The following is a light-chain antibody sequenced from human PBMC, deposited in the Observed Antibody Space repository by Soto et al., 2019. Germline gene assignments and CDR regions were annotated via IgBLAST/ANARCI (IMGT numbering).Light chain of an antibody. CDR1: QSVSSN. V-gene: IGKV3-15*01. CDR2: GTS. J-gene: IGKJ4*01. CDR3: QHYNNWPLT. Sequence: EIVLTQSPGTVSLSPGERATLSCRASQSVSSNLAWYQQKPGQTPRLLIYGTSTRATGIPARFSGSGSGTEFTLTISSLQSEDFAVYYCQHYNNWPLTFGGGTKV.